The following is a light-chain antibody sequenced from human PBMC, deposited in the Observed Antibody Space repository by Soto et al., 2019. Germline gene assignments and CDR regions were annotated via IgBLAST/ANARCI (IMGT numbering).Light chain of an antibody. J-gene: IGKJ1*01. CDR1: QSINSIS. CDR3: QHYGNSVWT. Sequence: EIVLTQSPGTLSLSPGERATLSCRASQSINSISLTWYQQKPGQPPRLLIYGASSRATGILDRFSGSGSGTDFTLTISRLEPEDFAVYYCQHYGNSVWTFGQGTKVEIK. V-gene: IGKV3-20*01. CDR2: GAS.